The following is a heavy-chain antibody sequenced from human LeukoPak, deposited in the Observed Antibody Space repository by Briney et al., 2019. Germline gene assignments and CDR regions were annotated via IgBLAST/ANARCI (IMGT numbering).Heavy chain of an antibody. CDR2: ISSSSSYT. CDR1: GFTFSDYY. CDR3: ARDGSGSYGAFDI. J-gene: IGHJ3*02. Sequence: GGSLRLSCAASGFTFSDYYMSWIRQAPGKGLEWVSYISSSSSYTNYADSVKGRFTISGDNAKNSLYLQMNSLRAEDTAVYYCARDGSGSYGAFDIWGQGTMVTVSS. V-gene: IGHV3-11*05. D-gene: IGHD3-10*01.